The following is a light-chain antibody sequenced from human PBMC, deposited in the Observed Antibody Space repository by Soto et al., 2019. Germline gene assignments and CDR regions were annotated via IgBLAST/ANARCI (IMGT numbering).Light chain of an antibody. Sequence: EIVLTQSPGTLSLSPGERGILSCRAGQNLGTLYLAWFQQKSGQAPRLLIYSASRRATGIPDRFTGSGSGTDFTLTINRVEPEDFAVYSCQQYAGSPRTFGQGTKVDIK. V-gene: IGKV3-20*01. CDR1: QNLGTLY. J-gene: IGKJ1*01. CDR2: SAS. CDR3: QQYAGSPRT.